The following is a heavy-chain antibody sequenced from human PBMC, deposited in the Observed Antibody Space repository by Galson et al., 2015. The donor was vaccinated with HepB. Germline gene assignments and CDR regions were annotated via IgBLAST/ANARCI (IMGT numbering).Heavy chain of an antibody. J-gene: IGHJ6*02. D-gene: IGHD3-3*02. V-gene: IGHV1-3*01. CDR2: INAGNGNT. Sequence: SVKVSCKASGYTFTSYAMHWVRQAPGQRLEWMGWINAGNGNTKYSQKFQGRVTITRDTSASTAYMELSSLRSEDTAVYYCALGISDYYYYGMDVWGQGTTVTVSS. CDR1: GYTFTSYA. CDR3: ALGISDYYYYGMDV.